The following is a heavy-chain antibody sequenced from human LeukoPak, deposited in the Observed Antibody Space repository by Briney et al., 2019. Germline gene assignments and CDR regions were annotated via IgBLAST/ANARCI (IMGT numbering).Heavy chain of an antibody. CDR3: ARETGSAVGSTDFDY. D-gene: IGHD4-17*01. J-gene: IGHJ4*02. CDR2: ISYDGSNK. Sequence: PGGSLRLSCAASGFTFSSYAIHWVRQAPGKGLEWVAVISYDGSNKYYADSVKGRFTISRDNPKNTLYLKMNSLRAEDTAVYYCARETGSAVGSTDFDYWGQGTLVTVSS. CDR1: GFTFSSYA. V-gene: IGHV3-30-3*01.